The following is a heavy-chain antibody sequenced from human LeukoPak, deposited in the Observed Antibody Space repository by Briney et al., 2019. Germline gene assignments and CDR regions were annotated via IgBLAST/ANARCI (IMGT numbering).Heavy chain of an antibody. CDR2: ISGSGVST. J-gene: IGHJ4*02. Sequence: GGSLRLSCAASGFTFSTYGMGWVRQAPGKGLEWVSSISGSGVSTYYADSVKGRFTISRDNSKNTLYLQMNSLRAEDTAVYYCAKAPVTSCRGAYCYPFDSWGQGTLVTVSS. V-gene: IGHV3-23*01. D-gene: IGHD2-21*01. CDR3: AKAPVTSCRGAYCYPFDS. CDR1: GFTFSTYG.